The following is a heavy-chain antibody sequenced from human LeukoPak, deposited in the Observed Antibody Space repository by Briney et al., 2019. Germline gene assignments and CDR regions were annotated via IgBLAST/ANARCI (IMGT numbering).Heavy chain of an antibody. CDR3: ASSGYTNYYDNRYYFDY. V-gene: IGHV3-20*04. J-gene: IGHJ4*02. CDR1: GFTFDDYG. D-gene: IGHD3-22*01. CDR2: INWNGGST. Sequence: GGSLRLSCAASGFTFDDYGMSWVRRAPGKGLEWVSGINWNGGSTVYADSVKGRFTISRDNAKNSLYLQMNSLRAEDTALYYCASSGYTNYYDNRYYFDYWGQGTLVTVSS.